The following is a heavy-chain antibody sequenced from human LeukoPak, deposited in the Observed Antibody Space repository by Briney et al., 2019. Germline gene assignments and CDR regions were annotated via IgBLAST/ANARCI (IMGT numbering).Heavy chain of an antibody. CDR3: ARDQSGLNFDY. CDR2: IYYSGST. Sequence: PSETLSLTCTVSGGSISSYYWSWIRQPPGKGLEWIGYIYYSGSTNYNPSLKSRVTISVDTSKNQFSLKLSSVTAADTAVYYCARDQSGLNFDYWGQGTLVTVSS. D-gene: IGHD2-8*01. J-gene: IGHJ4*02. V-gene: IGHV4-59*12. CDR1: GGSISSYY.